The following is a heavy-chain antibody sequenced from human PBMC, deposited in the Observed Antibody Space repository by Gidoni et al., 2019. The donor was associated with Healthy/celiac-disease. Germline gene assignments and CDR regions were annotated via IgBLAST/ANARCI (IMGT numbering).Heavy chain of an antibody. CDR3: ASRFRDSSIAARPNAFDI. D-gene: IGHD6-6*01. J-gene: IGHJ3*02. CDR2: ST. V-gene: IGHV4-59*01. Sequence: STNYNPSLKSRVTISVDTSKNQFSLKLSSVTAADTAVYYCASRFRDSSIAARPNAFDIWGQGTMVTVSS.